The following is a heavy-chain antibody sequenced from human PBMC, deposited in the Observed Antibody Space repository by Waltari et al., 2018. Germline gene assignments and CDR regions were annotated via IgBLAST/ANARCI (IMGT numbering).Heavy chain of an antibody. CDR3: ARCQGGSYRYDFYGMDV. Sequence: QVQLVQSGAEVKKPGSSVKVSCKASGDTFSSYAISWVRQAPGQGLEWMGGIIPIFGTANYAQKFQCRVTITGDEATSTAYMELSSLRSEDTAVYYCARCQGGSYRYDFYGMDVWGQGTTVTVSS. V-gene: IGHV1-69*13. D-gene: IGHD1-26*01. CDR1: GDTFSSYA. CDR2: IIPIFGTA. J-gene: IGHJ6*02.